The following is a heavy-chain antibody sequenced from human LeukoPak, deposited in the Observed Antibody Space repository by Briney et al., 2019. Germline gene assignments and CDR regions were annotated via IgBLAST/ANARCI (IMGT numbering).Heavy chain of an antibody. Sequence: GGSLRLSCAASGFAFSSYSMNWVRQAPGKGLEWVSSISSGSSFKYYADSVKGRFTISRDNAKNSLYLQMNSLRAEDTAVYYCARASSRTVLRFLEWLLDYWGQGTLVTVSS. CDR1: GFAFSSYS. CDR3: ARASSRTVLRFLEWLLDY. D-gene: IGHD3-3*01. CDR2: ISSGSSFK. J-gene: IGHJ4*02. V-gene: IGHV3-21*01.